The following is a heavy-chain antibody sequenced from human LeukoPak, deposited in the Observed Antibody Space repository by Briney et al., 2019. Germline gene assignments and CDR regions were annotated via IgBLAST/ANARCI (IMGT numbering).Heavy chain of an antibody. CDR1: GGTFSSYA. Sequence: PGASVKVSCKASGGTFSSYAISLVRQAPGQGLEWMGRIIPILGIANYAQKFQGRVTITADKSTSTAYMELSSLRSEDTAVYYCASYGDAAFFFDYWGQGTLVTVSS. CDR2: IIPILGIA. V-gene: IGHV1-69*04. D-gene: IGHD4-17*01. CDR3: ASYGDAAFFFDY. J-gene: IGHJ4*02.